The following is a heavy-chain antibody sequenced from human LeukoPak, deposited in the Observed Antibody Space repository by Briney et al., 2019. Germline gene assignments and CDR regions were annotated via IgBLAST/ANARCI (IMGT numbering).Heavy chain of an antibody. CDR3: ARAARYCSSTSCFAGIYYFDF. V-gene: IGHV1-18*04. D-gene: IGHD2-2*01. CDR1: GYTFTSFG. CDR2: ISSYNGNT. J-gene: IGHJ4*02. Sequence: ASVKVSCKASGYTFTSFGISWVRQAPGQGLEWRVWISSYNGNTNYAQNLQGTVTMTADTSTSTAYMELRSLSSDDTAVYYCARAARYCSSTSCFAGIYYFDFWGQGTLVTVSS.